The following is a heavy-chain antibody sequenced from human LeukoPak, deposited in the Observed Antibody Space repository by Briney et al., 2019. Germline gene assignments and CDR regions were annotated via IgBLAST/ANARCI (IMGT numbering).Heavy chain of an antibody. Sequence: SETLSLTCTVSGDSISSSNYYWGWIRQPPGKGLEWIGEINHSGSTNYNPSLKSRVTISVDTSKNQFSLKLSSVTAADTAVYYCAIESSSSDYYYGMDVWGQGTTVTVSS. D-gene: IGHD6-6*01. J-gene: IGHJ6*02. CDR1: GDSISSSNYY. V-gene: IGHV4-39*07. CDR2: INHSGST. CDR3: AIESSSSDYYYGMDV.